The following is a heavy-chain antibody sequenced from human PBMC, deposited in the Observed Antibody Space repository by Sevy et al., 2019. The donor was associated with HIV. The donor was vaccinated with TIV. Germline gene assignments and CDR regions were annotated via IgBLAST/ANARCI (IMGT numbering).Heavy chain of an antibody. Sequence: GGSLRLSCVASGFRFSDEPMNWVRQAPGKGLEWISNIRRDSSVMSYAETGGGRFTVSRDNARNSLSLQLNSLRDEDTALYYCVRDTQFGFDYWGQGTLVTVSS. CDR2: IRRDSSVM. CDR3: VRDTQFGFDY. J-gene: IGHJ4*02. CDR1: GFRFSDEP. D-gene: IGHD3-16*01. V-gene: IGHV3-48*02.